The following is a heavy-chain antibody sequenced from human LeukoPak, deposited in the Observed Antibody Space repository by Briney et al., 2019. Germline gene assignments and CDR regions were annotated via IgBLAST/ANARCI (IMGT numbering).Heavy chain of an antibody. Sequence: GASVKVSCKASGYTFTSYAMNWVRQAPGQGLEWMGWINTNTGNPTYAQGFTGRFVFSLDTSVSTAYLQISSLKAEDTAVYYCAREFLYYYGSGSYYNDYGMDVWGQGTTVTVSS. CDR2: INTNTGNP. CDR3: AREFLYYYGSGSYYNDYGMDV. D-gene: IGHD3-10*01. V-gene: IGHV7-4-1*02. J-gene: IGHJ6*02. CDR1: GYTFTSYA.